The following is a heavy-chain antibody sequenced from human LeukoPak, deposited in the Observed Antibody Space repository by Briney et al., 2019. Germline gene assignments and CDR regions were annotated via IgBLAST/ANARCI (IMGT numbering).Heavy chain of an antibody. CDR2: IYHSGSA. V-gene: IGHV4-59*12. J-gene: IGHJ5*02. D-gene: IGHD3-10*01. Sequence: SETLSLTCTVSGGSINSYYWSWIRQPPGKGLEWIGYIYHSGSANYKPSLKSRVTISVDTSKNQFSLKLSSVTAADTAVYYCAREGLNMVRGVIPKEAWGWFDPWGQGTLVTVSS. CDR1: GGSINSYY. CDR3: AREGLNMVRGVIPKEAWGWFDP.